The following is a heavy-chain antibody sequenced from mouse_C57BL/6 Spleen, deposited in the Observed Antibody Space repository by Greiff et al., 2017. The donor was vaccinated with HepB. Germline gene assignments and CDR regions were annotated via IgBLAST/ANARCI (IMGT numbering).Heavy chain of an antibody. CDR2: SRNKANDYTT. CDR3: ARDAPYYRNFDV. J-gene: IGHJ1*03. V-gene: IGHV7-1*01. Sequence: EVKLMESGGGLVQSGRSLRLSCATSGFTFSDFYMEWVRQAPGKGLEWIAASRNKANDYTTEYSASVKGRFIVSRDTSQSILYLQMNALRAEDTAIYYCARDAPYYRNFDVWGTGTTVTVSS. CDR1: GFTFSDFY. D-gene: IGHD2-12*01.